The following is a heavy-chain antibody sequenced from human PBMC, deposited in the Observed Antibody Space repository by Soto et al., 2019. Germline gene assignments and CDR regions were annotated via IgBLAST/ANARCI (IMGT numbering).Heavy chain of an antibody. D-gene: IGHD5-12*01. J-gene: IGHJ6*01. V-gene: IGHV3-30*18. Sequence: GGSLRLSCAASGFTFSSYGMPWVRQAPGKGLEWVAVISYDGSNKYYADSVKGRFTISRDNSKNTLYLQMKSLRAEDTAVYYCAKDGSGYDPTKYYYYYGMDVWGQGTTVTVSS. CDR2: ISYDGSNK. CDR1: GFTFSSYG. CDR3: AKDGSGYDPTKYYYYYGMDV.